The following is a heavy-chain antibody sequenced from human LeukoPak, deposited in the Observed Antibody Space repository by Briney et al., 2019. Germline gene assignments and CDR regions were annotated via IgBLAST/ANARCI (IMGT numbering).Heavy chain of an antibody. CDR2: ISSSSSYI. CDR1: GFTFGSYS. CDR3: ARDGQQGNYFDY. V-gene: IGHV3-21*01. Sequence: GGSLRLSCAASGFTFGSYSMNWVRQAPGKGLEWVSSISSSSSYIYYADSVKGRFTISRDNAKNSLYLQMNSLRAEDTAVYYCARDGQQGNYFDYWGQGTLVTVSP. D-gene: IGHD2-2*01. J-gene: IGHJ4*02.